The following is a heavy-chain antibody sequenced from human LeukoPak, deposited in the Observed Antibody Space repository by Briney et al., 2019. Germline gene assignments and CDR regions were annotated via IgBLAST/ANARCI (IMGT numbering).Heavy chain of an antibody. CDR2: IYYSGST. D-gene: IGHD3-3*01. CDR3: ARRRGSGYQFDY. CDR1: GGSISSYY. V-gene: IGHV4-59*01. J-gene: IGHJ4*02. Sequence: KPSETLSLTCTVSGGSISSYYWSWIRQPPGKGLEWIGYIYYSGSTNYNPSLKSRVTISADTSKNQFSLKLSSVTAADTTVYYCARRRGSGYQFDYWGQGTLVTVSS.